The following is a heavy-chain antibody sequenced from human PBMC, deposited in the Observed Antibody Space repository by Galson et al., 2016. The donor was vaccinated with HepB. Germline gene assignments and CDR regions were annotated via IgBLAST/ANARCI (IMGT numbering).Heavy chain of an antibody. CDR3: VKDGAGAGWYDFDY. V-gene: IGHV3-64D*06. CDR1: GFTFTYYS. Sequence: SLRLSCAASGFTFTYYSMHWVRQAPGNGLEYVSSISISGDVTHYGDAVEGRFTISRDNSKDTLYLQMSSLRPDDTALYYCVKDGAGAGWYDFDYWGQGTLVTVSS. J-gene: IGHJ4*02. D-gene: IGHD6-19*01. CDR2: ISISGDVT.